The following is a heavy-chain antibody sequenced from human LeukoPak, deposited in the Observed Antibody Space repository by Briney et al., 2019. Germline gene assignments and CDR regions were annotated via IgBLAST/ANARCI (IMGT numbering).Heavy chain of an antibody. Sequence: ASVKVSCKASGYTFTSYGISWVRQAPGQGLEWVGWISAYNGNTNYAQKLQGRVTMTTDTSTSTAYMELRSLRSDDTAVYYCARDVTIFGVVINDYWGQGTLVTVSS. V-gene: IGHV1-18*01. CDR3: ARDVTIFGVVINDY. CDR1: GYTFTSYG. J-gene: IGHJ4*02. CDR2: ISAYNGNT. D-gene: IGHD3-3*01.